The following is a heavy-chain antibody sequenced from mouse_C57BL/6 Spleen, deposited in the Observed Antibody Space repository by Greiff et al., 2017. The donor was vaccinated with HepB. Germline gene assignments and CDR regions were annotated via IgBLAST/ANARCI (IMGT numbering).Heavy chain of an antibody. CDR3: ARNGYYEFAY. CDR1: GFTFSDYG. J-gene: IGHJ3*01. V-gene: IGHV5-17*01. D-gene: IGHD2-3*01. Sequence: EVQVVESGGGLVKPGGSLKLSCAASGFTFSDYGMHWVRQAPEKGLEWVAYISSGSSTIYYADTVKGRFTISRDNAKNTLFLQMTSLRSEDTAMYYCARNGYYEFAYWGQGTLVTVSA. CDR2: ISSGSSTI.